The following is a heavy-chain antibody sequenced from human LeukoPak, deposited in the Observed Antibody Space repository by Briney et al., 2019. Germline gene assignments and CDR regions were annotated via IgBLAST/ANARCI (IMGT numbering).Heavy chain of an antibody. CDR2: IIPILGIA. Sequence: GASVKVSCKASGGTFSSYAISWVRQAPGQGLEWMGRIIPILGIANYAQKFQGRVTITADKSTSTAYMELSSLRSEDTAVYYCATQDPLTGTTEYNWFDPWGQGTLVTVSS. J-gene: IGHJ5*02. V-gene: IGHV1-69*04. D-gene: IGHD1-7*01. CDR3: ATQDPLTGTTEYNWFDP. CDR1: GGTFSSYA.